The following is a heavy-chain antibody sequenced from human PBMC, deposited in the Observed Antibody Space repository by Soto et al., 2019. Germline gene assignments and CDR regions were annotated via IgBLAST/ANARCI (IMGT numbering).Heavy chain of an antibody. CDR2: IRSKANSYAT. J-gene: IGHJ6*02. CDR1: GFTFSGSA. Sequence: GGSLRLSCAASGFTFSGSAMHWVRQVSGKGLEWVGRIRSKANSYATAYAASVKGRFTISRDDSKNTAYLQMNSLKTEDTAVYYCTRHPVSDGMDVWGQGTTVTVSS. V-gene: IGHV3-73*01. CDR3: TRHPVSDGMDV. D-gene: IGHD4-4*01.